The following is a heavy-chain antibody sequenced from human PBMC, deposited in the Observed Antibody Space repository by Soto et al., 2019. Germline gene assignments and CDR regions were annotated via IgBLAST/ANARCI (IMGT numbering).Heavy chain of an antibody. Sequence: ASVKVSGKASGYTFTVYYMHGVRQAPGQGLEWMGWINPNSGGTNYAQKFQGRVTMTRDTSISTAYMGLSRLRSDDTAVYYCARRSAAAADYWGQGTLVTVSS. V-gene: IGHV1-2*02. D-gene: IGHD6-13*01. CDR1: GYTFTVYY. CDR2: INPNSGGT. J-gene: IGHJ4*02. CDR3: ARRSAAAADY.